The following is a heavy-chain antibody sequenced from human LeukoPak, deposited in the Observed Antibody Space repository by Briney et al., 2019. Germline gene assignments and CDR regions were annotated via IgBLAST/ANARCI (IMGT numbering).Heavy chain of an antibody. CDR2: ISSSGSTI. V-gene: IGHV3-11*01. J-gene: IGHJ4*02. D-gene: IGHD5-18*01. Sequence: GGSLRLSCAASGFTFSDYYMSWIRQAPGKGLERVSYISSSGSTIYYADSVKGRFTISSDNAKNSLYLQMNSLRAEDTAVYYCARGYSYGYGLSPDYWGQGTLVTVSS. CDR1: GFTFSDYY. CDR3: ARGYSYGYGLSPDY.